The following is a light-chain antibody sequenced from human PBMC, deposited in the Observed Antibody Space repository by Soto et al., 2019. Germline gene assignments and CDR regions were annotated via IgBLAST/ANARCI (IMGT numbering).Light chain of an antibody. V-gene: IGLV1-44*01. Sequence: QSVLTQPPSASGTPGQRITISCSGSNSNIGDNTVKWFQQLPGMAPRLLISTNNQRPSGVPDRFTASKSGTSGSLAISGLQSEDEADYYCASWDDKLNGVVFGGGTKVTVL. CDR3: ASWDDKLNGVV. CDR1: NSNIGDNT. CDR2: TNN. J-gene: IGLJ2*01.